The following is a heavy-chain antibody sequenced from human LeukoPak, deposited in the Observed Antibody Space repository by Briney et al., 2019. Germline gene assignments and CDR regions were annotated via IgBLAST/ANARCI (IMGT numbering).Heavy chain of an antibody. CDR2: IIPIFGTA. J-gene: IGHJ4*02. D-gene: IGHD4-17*01. CDR1: GGTFSSYA. V-gene: IGHV1-69*13. CDR3: ARDGGADYGDPQYYFDY. Sequence: GASVKVSCKASGGTFSSYAISWVRQAPGQGLEWMGGIIPIFGTANYAQKFQGRVAITADESKSTAYMELSSLRSEDTAVYYCARDGGADYGDPQYYFDYWGQGTLVTVSS.